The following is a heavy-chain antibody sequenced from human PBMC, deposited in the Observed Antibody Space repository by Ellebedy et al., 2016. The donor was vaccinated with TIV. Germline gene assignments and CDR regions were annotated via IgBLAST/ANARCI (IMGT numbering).Heavy chain of an antibody. V-gene: IGHV1-2*04. Sequence: ASVKVSXKASGYTFTGYYMHWVRQAPGQGLEWMGWINPNSGGTNYAQKFQGWVTMTRDTSISTAYMELSRLRSDDTAVYYCARTEYYDNHGMDVWGQGTTVTVSS. CDR3: ARTEYYDNHGMDV. D-gene: IGHD3-22*01. CDR2: INPNSGGT. J-gene: IGHJ6*02. CDR1: GYTFTGYY.